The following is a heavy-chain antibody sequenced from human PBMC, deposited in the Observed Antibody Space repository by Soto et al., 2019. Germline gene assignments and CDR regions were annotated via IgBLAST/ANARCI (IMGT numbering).Heavy chain of an antibody. CDR2: INPSGGST. J-gene: IGHJ6*01. CDR3: ARDRAYYYGSGSSGSDYYYGMDV. Sequence: ASGNVSCRGSGYTCTSYYMHWVLQSHGQGLEWMGIINPSGGSTSYAQKFQGRVTMTRDTSTSTVYMELSSLRSEDTAVYYCARDRAYYYGSGSSGSDYYYGMDVWGQGTTVTVYS. V-gene: IGHV1-46*01. D-gene: IGHD3-10*01. CDR1: GYTCTSYY.